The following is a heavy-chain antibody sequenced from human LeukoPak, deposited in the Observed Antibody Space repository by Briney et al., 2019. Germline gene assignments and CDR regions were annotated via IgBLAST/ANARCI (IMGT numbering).Heavy chain of an antibody. D-gene: IGHD3-22*01. CDR1: GFTFTSYA. CDR3: AKESGDDSSGYYEVFDY. CDR2: ISGTGGST. Sequence: GGSLRHSCTASGFTFTSYAMSWVRQAPGKGLEWVSVISGTGGSTNHADSVKGRFTISRDNSKNTLYLQMNSLRAEDTAVYYCAKESGDDSSGYYEVFDYWGQGTLVTVSS. J-gene: IGHJ4*02. V-gene: IGHV3-23*01.